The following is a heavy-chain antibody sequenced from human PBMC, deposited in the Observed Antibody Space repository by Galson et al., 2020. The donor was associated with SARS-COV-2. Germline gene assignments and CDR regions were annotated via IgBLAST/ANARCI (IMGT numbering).Heavy chain of an antibody. CDR2: IWYDGSNK. CDR1: GFTFSSYG. D-gene: IGHD4-17*01. CDR3: AREAVTTGGGFGY. V-gene: IGHV3-33*01. J-gene: IGHJ4*02. Sequence: GESLKISCAASGFTFSSYGMHWVRQAPGKGLEWVAVIWYDGSNKYYADSVKGRFTISRDNSKNTLYLQMNSLRAEDTAVYYYAREAVTTGGGFGYWGQGTLVTVSS.